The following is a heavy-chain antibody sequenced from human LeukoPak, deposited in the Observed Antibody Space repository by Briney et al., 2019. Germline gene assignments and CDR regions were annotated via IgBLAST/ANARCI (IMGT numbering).Heavy chain of an antibody. D-gene: IGHD3-10*01. CDR1: GFTLSEHA. J-gene: IGHJ4*02. V-gene: IGHV3-23*01. CDR3: ATTRVCGGVLLRPSCLYFED. Sequence: GGSLRLSCAVSGFTLSEHAMSWVRQAPGKGLEWVSGIDYSGGATNYADSVQGRFTVSRDNSKNTLYLQMNNLRAEDTAVYYCATTRVCGGVLLRPSCLYFEDWGQGALVTVSS. CDR2: IDYSGGAT.